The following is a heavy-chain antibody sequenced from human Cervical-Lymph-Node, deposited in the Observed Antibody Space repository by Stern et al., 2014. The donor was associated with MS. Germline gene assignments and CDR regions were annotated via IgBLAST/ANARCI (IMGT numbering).Heavy chain of an antibody. CDR3: ARGECGGDCYSVWYFDL. CDR2: ISYSGST. Sequence: QLQLQESGPGLVKPSQTLSLTCTVSGGSISSGGYYWSWIRQHPGKGLEWIGYISYSGSTYYNPSLKSRVTISVDTSKNQFSLKLSSVTAADTAVYYCARGECGGDCYSVWYFDLWGRGTLVTVSS. J-gene: IGHJ2*01. V-gene: IGHV4-31*03. D-gene: IGHD2-21*02. CDR1: GGSISSGGYY.